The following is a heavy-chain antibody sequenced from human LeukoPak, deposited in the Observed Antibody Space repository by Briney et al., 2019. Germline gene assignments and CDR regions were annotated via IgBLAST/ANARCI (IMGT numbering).Heavy chain of an antibody. V-gene: IGHV3-48*01. Sequence: PGGSLRLSCAASGFTFSSYSMNWVRQAPGKGLEWLSYFSSSSSTIYYADSVKGRFTMSRDNAKNSLYLQMNSLRSEDTAVYYCAAGYCGGDCYYRKIEYFQHWGQGTLVTVSS. D-gene: IGHD2-21*02. CDR3: AAGYCGGDCYYRKIEYFQH. J-gene: IGHJ1*01. CDR2: FSSSSSTI. CDR1: GFTFSSYS.